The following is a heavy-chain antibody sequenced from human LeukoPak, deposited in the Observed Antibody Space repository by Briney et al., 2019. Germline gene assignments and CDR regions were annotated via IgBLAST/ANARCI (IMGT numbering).Heavy chain of an antibody. V-gene: IGHV5-51*01. CDR2: IYPGDSDT. D-gene: IGHD3-10*01. J-gene: IGHJ4*02. Sequence: GESLKISCKGSGYSFTSYWIGWVRQMPGKGLEWMGIIYPGDSDTRYSPSFQGQVTISAHTSISTAYLQWSSLKASDTAMYYCARLTMVRGVIINNDYWGQGTLVTVSS. CDR3: ARLTMVRGVIINNDY. CDR1: GYSFTSYW.